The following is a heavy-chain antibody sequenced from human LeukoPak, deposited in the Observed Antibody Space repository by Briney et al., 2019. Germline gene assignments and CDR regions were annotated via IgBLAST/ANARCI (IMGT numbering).Heavy chain of an antibody. CDR3: ARDFIATTGAFDI. Sequence: SQTLSLTCTVSGGSISRRDYYWSWIRQPPGKGLEWIGYIYYSGSTYYNPSLKSRVTISVDTSKNQFSLKLSSVTAADTAVYYCARDFIATTGAFDIWGQGTMVTVSS. CDR1: GGSISRRDYY. V-gene: IGHV4-30-4*08. D-gene: IGHD6-13*01. J-gene: IGHJ3*02. CDR2: IYYSGST.